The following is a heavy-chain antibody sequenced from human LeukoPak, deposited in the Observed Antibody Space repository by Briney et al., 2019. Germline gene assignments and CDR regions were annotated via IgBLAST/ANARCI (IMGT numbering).Heavy chain of an antibody. D-gene: IGHD3-22*01. V-gene: IGHV3-21*01. CDR1: GFTFSSYS. CDR3: ARDLYYDSRGSPGY. Sequence: GGSLRLSCAASGFTFSSYSMNWVRQAPGKGLEWVSSTSSSSSYIYYADSVKGRFTISRDNAKNSLYLQMNSLRVEDTAVYYCARDLYYDSRGSPGYWGQGTLVTVSS. CDR2: TSSSSSYI. J-gene: IGHJ4*02.